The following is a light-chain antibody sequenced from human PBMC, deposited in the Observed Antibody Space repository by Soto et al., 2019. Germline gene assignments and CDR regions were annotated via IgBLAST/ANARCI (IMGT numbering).Light chain of an antibody. V-gene: IGKV1-12*02. CDR2: VAS. CDR3: PQANSFPFT. J-gene: IGKJ3*01. Sequence: DIQMTQSPSSVSASVGDRVTITCRASQGIRTWLAWYQQKPGKPPKLLIYVASSLQSGVPSRFSGGGSGTDFTLTISSLQPEDFATYYCPQANSFPFTFGPGTKVDIK. CDR1: QGIRTW.